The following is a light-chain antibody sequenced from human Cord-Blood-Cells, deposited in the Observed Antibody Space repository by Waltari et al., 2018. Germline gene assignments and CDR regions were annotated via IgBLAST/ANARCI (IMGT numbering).Light chain of an antibody. CDR2: RNN. Sequence: QSVLTQPPSASGTPGQRVTISCSGRSSNIRRNYVYWDQQLPGPAPKLLIYRNNTRPSGVPDRVSGSKAGPSASLAISGLRSEDEADYYCAAWDDSLSGHYVFGTGTKVTVL. CDR3: AAWDDSLSGHYV. V-gene: IGLV1-47*01. J-gene: IGLJ1*01. CDR1: SSNIRRNY.